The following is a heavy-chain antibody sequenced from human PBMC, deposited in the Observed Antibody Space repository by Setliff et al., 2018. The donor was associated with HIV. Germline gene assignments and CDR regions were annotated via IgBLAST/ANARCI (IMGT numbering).Heavy chain of an antibody. Sequence: SETLSLTCTVSGGSGDGYYWSWIRQPAGEGLEWIGRMYAAGWSNYNPSLESRVTMSVDRSKDQFSLRLTSVSAADTAVYYCARSIYGSGSHPLDIWGQGTLVTVSS. D-gene: IGHD3-10*01. J-gene: IGHJ4*02. CDR1: GGSGDGYY. CDR2: MYAAGWS. CDR3: ARSIYGSGSHPLDI. V-gene: IGHV4-4*07.